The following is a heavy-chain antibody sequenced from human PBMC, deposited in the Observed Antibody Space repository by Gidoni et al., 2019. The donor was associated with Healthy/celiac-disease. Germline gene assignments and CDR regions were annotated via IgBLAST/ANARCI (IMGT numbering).Heavy chain of an antibody. D-gene: IGHD4-17*01. Sequence: QVQLQESGPGLVKPSETLSLTCTVSGGSISSYYWSWIRQPPGKGLEWIGYIYYSGSTNYNPSLKSRVTISVDTSKNQFSLKLSSVTAADTAVYYCARVGETTGKSGPLWYFDYWGQGTLVTVSS. CDR2: IYYSGST. CDR3: ARVGETTGKSGPLWYFDY. V-gene: IGHV4-59*01. CDR1: GGSISSYY. J-gene: IGHJ4*02.